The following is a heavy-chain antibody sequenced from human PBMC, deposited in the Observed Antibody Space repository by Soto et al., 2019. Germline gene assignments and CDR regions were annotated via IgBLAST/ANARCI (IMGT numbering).Heavy chain of an antibody. CDR3: ARDHCSGGSCYSYYMDV. CDR1: GYTFTSYD. J-gene: IGHJ6*03. CDR2: MNPNSGNT. V-gene: IGHV1-8*01. Sequence: ASVKVSCKASGYTFTSYDINWVRQATGQGLEWMGWMNPNSGNTGYAQKFQGRVTMTRNTSISTAYMELSSLRSEDTAVYYCARDHCSGGSCYSYYMDVWGKGTTVTVSS. D-gene: IGHD2-15*01.